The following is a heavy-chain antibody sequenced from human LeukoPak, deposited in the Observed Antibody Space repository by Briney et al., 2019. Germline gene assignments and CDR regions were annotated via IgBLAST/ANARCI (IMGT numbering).Heavy chain of an antibody. D-gene: IGHD5-18*01. V-gene: IGHV1-46*01. Sequence: ASVKVSCKASGYTFTGSYMHWVRQAPGQGLEWMGIINPSGGSTSYAQKFQGRVTMTRDMSTSTVYMELSSLRSEDTAVYYCARASDGVVPGYSYGWKVGYYYYMDVWGKGTTVTVSS. CDR3: ARASDGVVPGYSYGWKVGYYYYMDV. J-gene: IGHJ6*03. CDR1: GYTFTGSY. CDR2: INPSGGST.